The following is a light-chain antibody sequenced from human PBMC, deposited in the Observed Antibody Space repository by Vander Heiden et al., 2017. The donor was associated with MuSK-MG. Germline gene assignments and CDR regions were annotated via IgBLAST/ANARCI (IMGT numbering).Light chain of an antibody. V-gene: IGKV3-15*01. Sequence: EIVITQSPATLSVSPGERATLSCRASQSVSSNLAWYQQKPGQAPRLLIYGASTRATGIPARFSGSGYGTEFTLTISSLQSEDFAVYYCQQYNNWPQGTFGQGTKVEIK. CDR2: GAS. J-gene: IGKJ1*01. CDR1: QSVSSN. CDR3: QQYNNWPQGT.